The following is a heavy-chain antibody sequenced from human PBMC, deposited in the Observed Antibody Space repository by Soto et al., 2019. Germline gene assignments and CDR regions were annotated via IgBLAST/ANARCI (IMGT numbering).Heavy chain of an antibody. J-gene: IGHJ4*02. Sequence: SVKASCKAGVYTFSQYYIQWVRQAPGQGLEYMGCISPKSGGSDYAKKFRGRVTMTRDTYVNLAYLHLSSLKSEETAVYFCARCHRGLRCLLDSWGQGTLATVS. V-gene: IGHV1-2*02. CDR2: ISPKSGGS. D-gene: IGHD2-8*01. CDR1: VYTFSQYY. CDR3: ARCHRGLRCLLDS.